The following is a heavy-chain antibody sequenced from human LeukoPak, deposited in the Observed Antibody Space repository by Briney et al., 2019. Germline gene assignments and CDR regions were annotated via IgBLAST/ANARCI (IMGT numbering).Heavy chain of an antibody. CDR1: GGSFSSSSYY. Sequence: PSETLSLTCTVSGGSFSSSSYYWGWIRQPPGKGLEWIGSIYYSGSTYYNPSLKSRVTISVDTSKNQFSLKLSSVTAADTAVYYCARSTRYSSGRLSPWGQGTLVTVSS. CDR3: ARSTRYSSGRLSP. J-gene: IGHJ4*02. D-gene: IGHD6-19*01. V-gene: IGHV4-39*07. CDR2: IYYSGST.